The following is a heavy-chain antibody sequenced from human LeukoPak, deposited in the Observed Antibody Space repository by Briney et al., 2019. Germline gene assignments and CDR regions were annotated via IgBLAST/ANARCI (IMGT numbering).Heavy chain of an antibody. CDR3: ARDGRRNCSTLNCYIFSN. Sequence: GGSLRLSCAASGFTFSSFGIHWVRQAPGKGLEWVTFIRYDGNNINYADSVKGRFTISRDNSNNTVRLQMNSLRGEDTAVYYCARDGRRNCSTLNCYIFSNWGQGTLVTVSS. V-gene: IGHV3-30*02. J-gene: IGHJ4*02. CDR2: IRYDGNNI. D-gene: IGHD2-2*01. CDR1: GFTFSSFG.